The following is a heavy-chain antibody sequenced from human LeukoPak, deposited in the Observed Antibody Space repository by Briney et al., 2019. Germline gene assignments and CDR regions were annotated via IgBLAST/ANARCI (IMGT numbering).Heavy chain of an antibody. CDR2: IKKDGSEK. D-gene: IGHD2-15*01. CDR3: ARHRNGGSQDDAFDI. Sequence: GGSLRLSCAASEFTFSTYWMSWVGQAPGKGLKWVADIKKDGSEKYYVDSVKGRFTISRQNAKNSLFLQMNSLRAEDTAVYYCARHRNGGSQDDAFDIWGQGTMVTVSS. CDR1: EFTFSTYW. J-gene: IGHJ3*02. V-gene: IGHV3-7*01.